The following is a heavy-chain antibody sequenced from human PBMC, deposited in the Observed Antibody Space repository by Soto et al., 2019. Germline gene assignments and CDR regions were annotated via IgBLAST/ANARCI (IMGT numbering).Heavy chain of an antibody. CDR3: ARDARRIVGAVGWFDP. Sequence: SETLSLTCTVSGGSVSSGSYYWSWIRQPPGKGLEWIGYIYYSGSTNYNPSLKSRVTISVDTSKNQFSLKLSSVTAADTAVYYCARDARRIVGAVGWFDPWGQGTLVTVSS. CDR1: GGSVSSGSYY. V-gene: IGHV4-61*01. CDR2: IYYSGST. J-gene: IGHJ5*02. D-gene: IGHD1-26*01.